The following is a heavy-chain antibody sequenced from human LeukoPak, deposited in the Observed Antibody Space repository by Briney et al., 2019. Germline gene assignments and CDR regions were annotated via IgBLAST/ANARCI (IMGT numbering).Heavy chain of an antibody. CDR1: GSTFSSYA. J-gene: IGHJ6*03. CDR2: IIPIFGTA. V-gene: IGHV1-69*05. Sequence: ASVKVSCKASGSTFSSYAISWVRQAPGQGLEWMGGIIPIFGTANYAQKFQGRVTITTDESTSTAYMELSSLRSEDTAVYYCASTPGGGSGSYYNDRNYYYYYMDVWGKGTTVTVSS. D-gene: IGHD3-10*01. CDR3: ASTPGGGSGSYYNDRNYYYYYMDV.